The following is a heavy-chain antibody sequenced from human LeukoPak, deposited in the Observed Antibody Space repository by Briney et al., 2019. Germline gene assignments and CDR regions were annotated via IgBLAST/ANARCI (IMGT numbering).Heavy chain of an antibody. V-gene: IGHV3-48*01. CDR1: GFTFSSYS. Sequence: HPGGSLRLSCAASGFTFSSYSMNWVRQAPGKGLEWVSYISSSSSTIYYADSVKGRFTISRDNAKNSLYLQMNSLRAEDTAVYYCARDWNYYGSGSPDYMDVWGKGTTVTVSS. D-gene: IGHD3-10*01. CDR2: ISSSSSTI. CDR3: ARDWNYYGSGSPDYMDV. J-gene: IGHJ6*03.